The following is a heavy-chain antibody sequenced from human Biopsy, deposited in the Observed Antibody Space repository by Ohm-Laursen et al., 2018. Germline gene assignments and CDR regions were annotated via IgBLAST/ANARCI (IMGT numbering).Heavy chain of an antibody. Sequence: GSLRLSCSASGFTFSSNAMSWVRQAPGKVLEWVSGISGRTSGTYYADSVKGRFTISRDNSKNTLYLQMSSLRAEDTALYYCAKCMTYSGDGIDYWGQGTLVTVSS. J-gene: IGHJ4*02. CDR2: ISGRTSGT. CDR3: AKCMTYSGDGIDY. CDR1: GFTFSSNA. D-gene: IGHD5-12*01. V-gene: IGHV3-23*01.